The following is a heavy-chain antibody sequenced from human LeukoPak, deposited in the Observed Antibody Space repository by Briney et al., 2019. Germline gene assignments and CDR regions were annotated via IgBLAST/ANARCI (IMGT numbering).Heavy chain of an antibody. Sequence: GGSLRLSCAVSGFTPSSYALSWVRQAPGKGLEWVSGISGSGGSTYYADSVKGRFTISRDNSKNTLYLQMNSLRGEDTAVYYCAKGDGYNYDNWFDPWGQGTLVTVSS. CDR3: AKGDGYNYDNWFDP. J-gene: IGHJ5*02. V-gene: IGHV3-23*01. D-gene: IGHD5-24*01. CDR1: GFTPSSYA. CDR2: ISGSGGST.